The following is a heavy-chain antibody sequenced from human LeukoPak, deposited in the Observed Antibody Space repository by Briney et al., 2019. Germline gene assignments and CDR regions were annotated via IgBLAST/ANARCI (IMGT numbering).Heavy chain of an antibody. CDR3: AMGGTMVVTPSYFDY. D-gene: IGHD4-23*01. Sequence: SVKVSCRASGGTFSSYAISWVRQAPGQGLKWMGGIIPIFGTANYAQKFQGRVTITTDESTSTAYMELSSLRCEDTAVYYCAMGGTMVVTPSYFDYWGQGTLVTVSS. V-gene: IGHV1-69*05. CDR1: GGTFSSYA. J-gene: IGHJ4*02. CDR2: IIPIFGTA.